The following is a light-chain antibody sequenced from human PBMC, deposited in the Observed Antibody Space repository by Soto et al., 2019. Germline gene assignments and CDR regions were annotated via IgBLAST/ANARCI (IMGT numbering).Light chain of an antibody. J-gene: IGLJ2*01. Sequence: QSALTQPASVSGSPGQSITISCTGTSSDVGGYNYVSWYQQHPGKAPKLIIYDVSNRPSGVSDRFSGSKSGNTASLTISGLQAEDEADYYCSSYTSRSTLEIGGGTQLTV. V-gene: IGLV2-14*03. CDR1: SSDVGGYNY. CDR3: SSYTSRSTLE. CDR2: DVS.